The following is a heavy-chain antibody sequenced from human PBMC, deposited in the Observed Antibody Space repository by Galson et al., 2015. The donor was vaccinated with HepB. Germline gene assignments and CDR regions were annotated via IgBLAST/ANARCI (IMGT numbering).Heavy chain of an antibody. J-gene: IGHJ6*02. D-gene: IGHD3-22*01. Sequence: SLRLSCAASGFTFSNAWMSWVRQAPGKGLEWVGRIKSKTDGGTTDYAAPAKARFTISRDDSKNTLYLQMNSLKTEDTAVYYCTTDASSAYYYGYYYGMDVWGQGTPVTVSS. CDR3: TTDASSAYYYGYYYGMDV. V-gene: IGHV3-15*01. CDR1: GFTFSNAW. CDR2: IKSKTDGGTT.